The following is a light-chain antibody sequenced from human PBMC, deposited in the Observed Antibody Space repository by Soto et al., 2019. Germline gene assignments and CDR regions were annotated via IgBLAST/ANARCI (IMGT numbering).Light chain of an antibody. V-gene: IGLV2-23*01. CDR3: CSYAGSSTFV. J-gene: IGLJ1*01. Sequence: SALTQPASVSGSPGQSITISCTGTSSDVGSYNLVSWYQQNPGKAPKLMIYEGSKRPSGVSNRFSGSKSGNTASLTISGLQAEDEADYYCCSYAGSSTFVFGTGTKLTVL. CDR1: SSDVGSYNL. CDR2: EGS.